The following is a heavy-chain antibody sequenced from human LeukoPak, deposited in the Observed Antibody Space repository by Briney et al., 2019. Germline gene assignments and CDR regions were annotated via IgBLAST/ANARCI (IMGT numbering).Heavy chain of an antibody. CDR1: GFTFSNYE. V-gene: IGHV3-48*03. CDR2: ISSSGTTV. D-gene: IGHD6-6*01. Sequence: GGSLRLSCAASGFTFSNYEMNGVRQAPGKGLEWVSYISSSGTTVYYADSVKGRFTVSRDNSKNSLYLQMNSLRDGDTAVYYCARESPGSSEDYWGQGTLVTVSS. J-gene: IGHJ4*02. CDR3: ARESPGSSEDY.